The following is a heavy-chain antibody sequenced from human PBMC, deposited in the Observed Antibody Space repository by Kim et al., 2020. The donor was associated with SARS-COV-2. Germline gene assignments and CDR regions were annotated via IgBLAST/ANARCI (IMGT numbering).Heavy chain of an antibody. CDR3: ARRSLAEAWGMDV. CDR2: IYPGDSDT. CDR1: GYSFTSYW. V-gene: IGHV5-51*01. Sequence: GESLKISCKGSGYSFTSYWIGWVRQMPGKGLEWMGIIYPGDSDTRYSPSFQGQVTISADKSISTAYLQWSSLKAPDTAMYCCARRSLAEAWGMDVWGQGTTVTVA. D-gene: IGHD6-6*01. J-gene: IGHJ6*02.